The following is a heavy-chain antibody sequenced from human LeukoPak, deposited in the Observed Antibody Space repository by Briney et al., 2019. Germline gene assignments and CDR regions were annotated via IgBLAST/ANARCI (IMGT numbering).Heavy chain of an antibody. CDR1: GGSISSGDYY. CDR3: ASMVRGAFDAFDI. CDR2: IYYSGST. D-gene: IGHD3-10*01. J-gene: IGHJ3*02. V-gene: IGHV4-30-4*01. Sequence: SETLSLTCTVSGGSISSGDYYWSWIRQPPGKGLEWIGYIYYSGSTYYNPSLKSRVTISVDTSRNQFSLKLSSVTAADTAVYYCASMVRGAFDAFDIWGQGTMVTVSS.